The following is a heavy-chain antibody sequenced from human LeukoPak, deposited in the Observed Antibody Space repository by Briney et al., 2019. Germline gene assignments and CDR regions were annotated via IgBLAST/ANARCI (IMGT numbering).Heavy chain of an antibody. Sequence: SETLSLTCAVYGGSFSGYYWSWIRQPPGKGLEWIEEINHSGSTNYDPSLKSRVTISVDTSKNQFSLKLSSVTAADTAVYYCARGYCTSTSCYKLNWFDPWGQGTLVTASS. D-gene: IGHD2-2*02. CDR3: ARGYCTSTSCYKLNWFDP. CDR2: INHSGST. V-gene: IGHV4-34*01. J-gene: IGHJ5*02. CDR1: GGSFSGYY.